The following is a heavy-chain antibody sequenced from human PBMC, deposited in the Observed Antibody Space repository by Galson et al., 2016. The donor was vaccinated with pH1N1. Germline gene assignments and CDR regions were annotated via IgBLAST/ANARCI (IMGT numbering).Heavy chain of an antibody. V-gene: IGHV4-61*08. D-gene: IGHD2-21*01. Sequence: SETLSLTCTVSGGSISGDGNYWSWVRQVPGKGLEWIGYVHYSGNTNYNPSLKSRVFISVDTSMNQFYLRLSSVTAADTAVYYCTREDLVVGEGWDSGLDAWGQGTTVTVSS. CDR3: TREDLVVGEGWDSGLDA. J-gene: IGHJ6*02. CDR2: VHYSGNT. CDR1: GGSISGDGNY.